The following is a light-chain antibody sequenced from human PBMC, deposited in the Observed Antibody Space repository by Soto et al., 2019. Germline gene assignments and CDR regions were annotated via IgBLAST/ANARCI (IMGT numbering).Light chain of an antibody. CDR1: QSVSSSY. V-gene: IGKV3-20*01. CDR3: QQYGTSPRT. J-gene: IGKJ2*01. Sequence: EIVLTQSPGTLSLSPGERATLSCRASQSVSSSYLVWHQQKPGQAPRLLIYGASSRATGIPDRFSGSGSGTDFSLTITSLEAEDFAVYYCQQYGTSPRTFCQGTKLEIK. CDR2: GAS.